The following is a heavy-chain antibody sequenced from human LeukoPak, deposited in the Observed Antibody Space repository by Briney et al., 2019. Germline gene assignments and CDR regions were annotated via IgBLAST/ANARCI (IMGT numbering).Heavy chain of an antibody. Sequence: ASVKVSCKASGYTFTSYGISWVRQAPGQGLEWMGWISAYNGNTNYAQKLQGRVTMTTDTSTSTAYMELRSLRSDDTAVYYCARVRAYCGGDCEYYFDYWGQGTLVTVSS. V-gene: IGHV1-18*01. D-gene: IGHD2-21*02. J-gene: IGHJ4*02. CDR3: ARVRAYCGGDCEYYFDY. CDR1: GYTFTSYG. CDR2: ISAYNGNT.